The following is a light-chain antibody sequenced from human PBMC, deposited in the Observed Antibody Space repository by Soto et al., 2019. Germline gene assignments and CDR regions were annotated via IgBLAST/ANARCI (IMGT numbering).Light chain of an antibody. V-gene: IGLV1-51*01. CDR1: SSDIGNDY. CDR3: GTRDSSLGVCV. CDR2: DNN. J-gene: IGLJ1*01. Sequence: QSVLTQPPSVSAAPGQKVTISCSGGSSDIGNDYVSWYQHLPGTSPKLLIYDNNKRPSGIPDRFSGSKSGTSATLGITGLQTGDEADYYCGTRDSSLGVCVFGTGTKVTVL.